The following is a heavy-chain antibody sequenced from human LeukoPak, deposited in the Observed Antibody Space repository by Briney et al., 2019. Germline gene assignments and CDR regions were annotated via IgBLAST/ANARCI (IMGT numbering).Heavy chain of an antibody. V-gene: IGHV4-59*08. Sequence: SETLSLTCTVSGGSISSYYWSWIRQPPGKGLEWIGYIYYSGSTNYNPSLKSRVTISVDTSKNQFSLKLSSVTAADTAVYYCARHTDFDWIDYWGQGTLVTVSS. CDR1: GGSISSYY. CDR2: IYYSGST. CDR3: ARHTDFDWIDY. J-gene: IGHJ4*02. D-gene: IGHD3-9*01.